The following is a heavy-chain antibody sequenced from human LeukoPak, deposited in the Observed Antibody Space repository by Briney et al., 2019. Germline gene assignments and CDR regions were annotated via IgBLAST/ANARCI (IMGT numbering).Heavy chain of an antibody. Sequence: GGSLRLSCAASKFTFSTYSMNWVRQAPGKGLEWVSYISSSSSTIYYADSVKGRFTISRDNAKNSLYLQMNSLRAEDMAVYYCARAADYFDYWGQGTLVTVSS. CDR2: ISSSSSTI. CDR3: ARAADYFDY. J-gene: IGHJ4*02. V-gene: IGHV3-48*01. CDR1: KFTFSTYS.